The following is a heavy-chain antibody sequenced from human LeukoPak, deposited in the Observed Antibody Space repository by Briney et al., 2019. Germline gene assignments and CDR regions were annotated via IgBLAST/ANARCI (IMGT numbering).Heavy chain of an antibody. CDR3: TTEINLPQVRYYFDY. Sequence: GGSLRLSCAASGFTFSNAWMSWVRQAPGKGLEWVGRIKSKTDGGTTDYAAPVKGRFTISRDDSKNTLYLQMNSLKTEVTAVYYCTTEINLPQVRYYFDYWGQGTLVTVSS. CDR1: GFTFSNAW. V-gene: IGHV3-15*01. J-gene: IGHJ4*02. CDR2: IKSKTDGGTT.